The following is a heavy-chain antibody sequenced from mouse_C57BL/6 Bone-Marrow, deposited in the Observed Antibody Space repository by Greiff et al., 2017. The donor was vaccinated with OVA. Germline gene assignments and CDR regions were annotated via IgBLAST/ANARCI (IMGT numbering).Heavy chain of an antibody. Sequence: ESGPGLVKPSQSLSLTCSVTGYSITSGYYWNWIRQFPGNKLEWMGYISYDGSNNYNPSLKNRISITRDPSKNQFIMKLNAVTTEDTATYYCASGGSRYWGQGTTLTVSS. V-gene: IGHV3-6*01. CDR3: ASGGSRY. J-gene: IGHJ2*01. D-gene: IGHD1-1*01. CDR1: GYSITSGYY. CDR2: ISYDGSN.